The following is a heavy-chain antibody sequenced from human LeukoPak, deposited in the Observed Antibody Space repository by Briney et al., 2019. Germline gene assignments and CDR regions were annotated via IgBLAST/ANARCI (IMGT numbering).Heavy chain of an antibody. Sequence: AGGSLRLSCEASGLIFETYGMHWVRQAPGKGLEWVGVMSKNGSNTYYGDSVKGQFTISRDNTNNTLSPQMNGLTIEDTGVYFCVKGRRGSSYVHYFDSWGQGTLVTVSS. CDR3: VKGRRGSSYVHYFDS. D-gene: IGHD5-18*01. CDR2: MSKNGSNT. J-gene: IGHJ4*02. V-gene: IGHV3-30*18. CDR1: GLIFETYG.